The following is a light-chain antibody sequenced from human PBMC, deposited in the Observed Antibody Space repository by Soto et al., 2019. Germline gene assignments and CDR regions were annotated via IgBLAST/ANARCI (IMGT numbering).Light chain of an antibody. V-gene: IGKV3-20*01. CDR3: PQYGNATFT. CDR2: GAS. Sequence: EVVLTQSPASLSVSPGERSTLSCRASQSVSIKLAWYGQKPGQAPRLLIYGASSRATGIPERFSGSGSGTDFTLTISRLEPEDVAVDYCPQYGNATFTFGPGTKVDIK. J-gene: IGKJ3*01. CDR1: QSVSIK.